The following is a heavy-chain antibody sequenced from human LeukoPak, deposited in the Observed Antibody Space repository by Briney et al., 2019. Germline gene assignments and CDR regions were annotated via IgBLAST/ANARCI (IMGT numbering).Heavy chain of an antibody. CDR1: GYTFTSYG. D-gene: IGHD6-13*01. Sequence: WASVKVSCKASGYTFTSYGISWVRQAPGQGLEWMGWISAYNGNTNYAQKLQGRVTMTTDTSTSTAYMELRSLRSDDTAVYYCARVRYSSSWYVIKYYYYGMDVWGQGTTVTVSS. CDR2: ISAYNGNT. J-gene: IGHJ6*02. CDR3: ARVRYSSSWYVIKYYYYGMDV. V-gene: IGHV1-18*01.